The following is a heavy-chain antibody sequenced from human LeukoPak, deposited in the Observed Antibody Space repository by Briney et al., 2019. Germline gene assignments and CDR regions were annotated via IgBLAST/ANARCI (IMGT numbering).Heavy chain of an antibody. CDR3: AKVKFGGNYYGSGSYFDY. V-gene: IGHV1-69*06. CDR1: GGTFSSYA. CDR2: IIPIFGTA. D-gene: IGHD3-10*01. Sequence: ASVKVSCKASGGTFSSYAISWVRQAPGQELEWMGGIIPIFGTANYAQKFQGRVTITADKSTSTAYMELSRLTSDDTAVYYCAKVKFGGNYYGSGSYFDYWGQGTLVTVSS. J-gene: IGHJ4*02.